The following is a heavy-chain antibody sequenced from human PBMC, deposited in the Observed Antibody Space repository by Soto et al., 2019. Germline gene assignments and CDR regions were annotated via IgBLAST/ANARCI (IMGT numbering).Heavy chain of an antibody. V-gene: IGHV4-59*01. CDR3: ARDGYSSGWYDY. D-gene: IGHD6-19*01. J-gene: IGHJ4*02. CDR2: IYYSGST. Sequence: SETLSLTCTVSGGSISSYYWSWIRQPPGKGLEWIGYIYYSGSTNYNPSLKSRVTISVDTSKNQFSLKLSSVTAADTAVYYCARDGYSSGWYDYWGQGTLVTVSS. CDR1: GGSISSYY.